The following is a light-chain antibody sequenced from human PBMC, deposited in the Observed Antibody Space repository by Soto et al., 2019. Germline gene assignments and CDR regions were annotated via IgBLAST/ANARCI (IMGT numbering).Light chain of an antibody. CDR1: QSISSW. V-gene: IGKV1-5*01. CDR3: QQYNSFWT. Sequence: IRMTQPPSSFSASTGDRVTITCRASQSISSWLAWYQRKPGKAPKLLIYDASSLESGVPSRFSGSGSGTEFTLTISSLQPDDFATYYCQQYNSFWTFGQGTKVDIK. J-gene: IGKJ1*01. CDR2: DAS.